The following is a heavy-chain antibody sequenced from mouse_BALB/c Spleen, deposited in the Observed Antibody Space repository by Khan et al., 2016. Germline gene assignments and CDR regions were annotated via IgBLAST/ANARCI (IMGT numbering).Heavy chain of an antibody. CDR1: GFSIIAYG. Sequence: VQLQESGPGLVAPSQSLSITCTVSGFSIIAYGVNWVRQPPGKGLERLGMIWGDGSTDYNSALKSRLNITKDNSKSQVFLKMNSLQTDDTAKYYCARDGWGYYAMDYWGQGTSVTVSS. CDR2: IWGDGST. CDR3: ARDGWGYYAMDY. J-gene: IGHJ4*01. V-gene: IGHV2-6-7*01. D-gene: IGHD2-2*01.